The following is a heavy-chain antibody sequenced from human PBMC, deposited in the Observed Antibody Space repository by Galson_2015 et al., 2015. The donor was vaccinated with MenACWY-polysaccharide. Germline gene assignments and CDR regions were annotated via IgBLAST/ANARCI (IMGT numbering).Heavy chain of an antibody. CDR2: IYNSGST. Sequence: ATLSLPCTVSGGSINAYYLSWIRQPPGQGLEWIGYIYNSGSTNYNPSLESRVTISVDTSKNQFSLKLNSVTAADTAVYYCARVTSVIRGVISNWGQGTQVTVSS. D-gene: IGHD3-10*01. V-gene: IGHV4-59*01. J-gene: IGHJ4*02. CDR3: ARVTSVIRGVISN. CDR1: GGSINAYY.